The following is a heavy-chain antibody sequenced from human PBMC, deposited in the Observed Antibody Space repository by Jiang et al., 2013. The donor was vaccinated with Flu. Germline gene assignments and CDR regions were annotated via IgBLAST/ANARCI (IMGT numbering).Heavy chain of an antibody. J-gene: IGHJ4*02. Sequence: QLVESGGGLVKPGGSLRLSCAASGFTFSSYSMNWVRQAPGKGWKWVSSISSSSSSIYYADSVKGRFTISRDNAKNSLYLQMNSLRAEDTAVYYCAREGDYGSGSPPWDWGQGTLVTVSS. V-gene: IGHV3-21*01. CDR1: GFTFSSYS. D-gene: IGHD3-10*01. CDR2: ISSSSSSI. CDR3: AREGDYGSGSPPWD.